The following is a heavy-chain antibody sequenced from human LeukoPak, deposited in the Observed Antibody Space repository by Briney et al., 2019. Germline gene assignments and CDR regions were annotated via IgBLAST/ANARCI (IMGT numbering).Heavy chain of an antibody. V-gene: IGHV1-2*04. J-gene: IGHJ3*01. Sequence: ASVKVSCKASGYTLTSYYMHWVRQAPGQGLEWMGWINPNSGDTNYSQKFQGWVTMTRDTSISTAYMELSRLRSDDTAVYYCALLGKMAKDAFDVWGQGTMVTVSS. D-gene: IGHD5-24*01. CDR1: GYTLTSYY. CDR2: INPNSGDT. CDR3: ALLGKMAKDAFDV.